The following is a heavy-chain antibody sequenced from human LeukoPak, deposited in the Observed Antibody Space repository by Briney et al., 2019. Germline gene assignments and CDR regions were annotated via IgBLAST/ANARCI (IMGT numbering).Heavy chain of an antibody. J-gene: IGHJ4*02. CDR1: GYTFTNFD. D-gene: IGHD1-1*01. Sequence: AAVKVSCKTSGYTFTNFDINWLRQAPGQGLEWMGWKSPNSGDTGYAQKFQGRVSMTRDTSISTAYMELSSLRSEDTAVYYCASNPPNTGDFYYWGLGSLVTVSS. CDR2: KSPNSGDT. V-gene: IGHV1-8*01. CDR3: ASNPPNTGDFYY.